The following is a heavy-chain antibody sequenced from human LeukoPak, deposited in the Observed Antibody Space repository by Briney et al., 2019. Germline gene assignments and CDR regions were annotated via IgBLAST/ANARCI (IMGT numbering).Heavy chain of an antibody. J-gene: IGHJ2*01. CDR2: IYYSGST. CDR3: ARDKGPYWYFDL. CDR1: GDSISNYY. V-gene: IGHV4-59*01. Sequence: SETLSLTCSVSGDSISNYYWNWIRQPPGKGLEWIGNIYYSGSTDYNPSLKSRVTISLDTSTNQISLRLSSVTAADTAVYHCARDKGPYWYFDLWGRGTLVTVSS.